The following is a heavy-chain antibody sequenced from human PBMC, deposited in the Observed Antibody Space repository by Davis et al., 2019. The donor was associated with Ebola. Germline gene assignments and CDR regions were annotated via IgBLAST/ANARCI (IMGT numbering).Heavy chain of an antibody. J-gene: IGHJ5*02. CDR3: ARSHHYYDSSGYYL. Sequence: AASVKVSCKASGGTFSSYAISWVRQAPGQGLEWMGGIIPIFGTANYAQKFQGRVTITADESTSTAYMELSSLRSEDTAVYYCARSHHYYDSSGYYLWGQGTLVTVSS. D-gene: IGHD3-22*01. V-gene: IGHV1-69*13. CDR2: IIPIFGTA. CDR1: GGTFSSYA.